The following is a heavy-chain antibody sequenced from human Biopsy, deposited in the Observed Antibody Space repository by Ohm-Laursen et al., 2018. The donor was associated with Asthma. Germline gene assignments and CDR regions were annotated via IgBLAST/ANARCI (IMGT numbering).Heavy chain of an antibody. CDR1: GYSLTDLS. D-gene: IGHD6-19*01. V-gene: IGHV1-24*01. CDR3: ARCQVGYSSGWSLLLKKIYYSGMDV. CDR2: HDHEEGGT. J-gene: IGHJ6*02. Sequence: ASVKVSCKISGYSLTDLSMHWVRQAPGQGLEWMGGHDHEEGGTVNARRFQGRVTMTEDTSTDTAYMELSSLRSEDTAIYYCARCQVGYSSGWSLLLKKIYYSGMDVWGQGTAVTVSS.